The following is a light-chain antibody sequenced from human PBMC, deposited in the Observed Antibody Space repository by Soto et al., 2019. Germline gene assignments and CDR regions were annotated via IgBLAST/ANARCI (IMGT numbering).Light chain of an antibody. CDR1: SSDVGGYNY. CDR2: GVN. CDR3: SSYAGSSNV. Sequence: QSALTQPPSASGSPGQSVAISCTGTSSDVGGYNYVSWYQQHPGKAPKLMIYGVNKRPSGVPDRFSGSKSGNTASLTVSGHQAEDEADYYCSSYAGSSNVFGTGTKLTVL. J-gene: IGLJ1*01. V-gene: IGLV2-8*01.